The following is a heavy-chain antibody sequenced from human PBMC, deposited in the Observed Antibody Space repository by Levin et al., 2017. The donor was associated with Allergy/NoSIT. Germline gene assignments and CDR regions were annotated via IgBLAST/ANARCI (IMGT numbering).Heavy chain of an antibody. J-gene: IGHJ4*02. V-gene: IGHV4-34*01. CDR2: IDDYGVT. Sequence: SQTLSLTCTVYGASFSDSYWTWIRPSPAKGLEWIGEIDDYGVTNYNPSLGSRVTMSVDTSHNQFSLKLSSVSAADTAVYYCARGAGLTAPLYWGRGTLVTVSS. CDR3: ARGAGLTAPLY. D-gene: IGHD2-21*02. CDR1: GASFSDSY.